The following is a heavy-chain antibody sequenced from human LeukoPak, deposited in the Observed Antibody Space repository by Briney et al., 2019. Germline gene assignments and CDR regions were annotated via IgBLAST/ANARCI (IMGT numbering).Heavy chain of an antibody. Sequence: GGSLRLSCAASGFTFSSYGMHWVRQAPGKGLEWVAFIRYDGSNKYYADSVKGRFTISRDNSKNTLYLQMNSLRAGDTAVYYSAKDPIVWGVINVYYYYMDVWGKGTTVTVSS. CDR3: AKDPIVWGVINVYYYYMDV. V-gene: IGHV3-30*02. J-gene: IGHJ6*03. CDR2: IRYDGSNK. CDR1: GFTFSSYG. D-gene: IGHD3-10*01.